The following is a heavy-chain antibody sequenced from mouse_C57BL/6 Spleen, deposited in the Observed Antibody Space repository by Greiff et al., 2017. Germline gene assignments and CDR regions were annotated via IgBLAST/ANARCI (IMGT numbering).Heavy chain of an antibody. D-gene: IGHD1-1*01. Sequence: EVKLEESGGGLVQPGGSMKLSCVASGFTFSNYWMNWVRQSPEKGLEWVAQIRLKSDNYATHYAESVKGRFTISRDDSTSSVYLQMNNLRAEDTGIYYCTSSSGYFDVWGTGTTVTVSS. J-gene: IGHJ1*03. CDR1: GFTFSNYW. CDR2: IRLKSDNYAT. CDR3: TSSSGYFDV. V-gene: IGHV6-3*01.